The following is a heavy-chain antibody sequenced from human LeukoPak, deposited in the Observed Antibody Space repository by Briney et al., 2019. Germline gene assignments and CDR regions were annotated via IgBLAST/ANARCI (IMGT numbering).Heavy chain of an antibody. V-gene: IGHV3-23*01. CDR2: TSASGGST. CDR1: GFTFTSSG. Sequence: QPGGSLRLSCAASGFTFTSSGMSWVRQAPGKGLEWVSATSASGGSTYYADSVKGRFTISRDNSKNTLYLQLNSLRAEDTAVYYCARHYDSSGYPSDYWGQGTLVTVSS. D-gene: IGHD3-22*01. J-gene: IGHJ4*02. CDR3: ARHYDSSGYPSDY.